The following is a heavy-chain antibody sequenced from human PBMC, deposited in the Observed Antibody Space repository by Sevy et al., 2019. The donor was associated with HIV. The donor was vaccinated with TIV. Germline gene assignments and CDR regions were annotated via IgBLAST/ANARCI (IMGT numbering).Heavy chain of an antibody. V-gene: IGHV3-74*01. Sequence: GGSLRLSCAASGFTFSSYWMHWVRQAPGKGLVWVSRINSDGSSTSYADSVKGRFTISRDKAKNTLYLQMNSLRAEDTAVYYCARGSGSYEVWNDAFDIWGQGTMVTVSS. CDR1: GFTFSSYW. D-gene: IGHD1-26*01. CDR2: INSDGSST. CDR3: ARGSGSYEVWNDAFDI. J-gene: IGHJ3*02.